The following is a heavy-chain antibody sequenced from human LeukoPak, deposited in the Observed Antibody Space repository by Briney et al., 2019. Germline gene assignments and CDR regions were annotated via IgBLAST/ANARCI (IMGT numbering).Heavy chain of an antibody. CDR2: IWYDGSNK. CDR3: ARQSSTSLNWFDP. Sequence: GGSLRLSCAASGFTFSSYGMHWVRQAPGKGREWVAVIWYDGSNKYYADSVKGRFTISRDNSKNTLYLQMNSLRAEDTAVYYCARQSSTSLNWFDPWGQGTLVTVSS. CDR1: GFTFSSYG. V-gene: IGHV3-33*01. D-gene: IGHD6-6*01. J-gene: IGHJ5*02.